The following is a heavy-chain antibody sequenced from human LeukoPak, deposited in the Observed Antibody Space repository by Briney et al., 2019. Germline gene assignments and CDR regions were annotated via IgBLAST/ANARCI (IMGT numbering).Heavy chain of an antibody. J-gene: IGHJ6*03. D-gene: IGHD5-12*01. Sequence: GGSLRLSCAASGFTFSSCAMSWVRQAPGKGLEWVSAISGSGGSTYYADSVKGRFTISRDNSKNTLYLQMNSLRAEDTAVYYCAKDLIVATTRYYYYMDVWGKGTTVTVSS. V-gene: IGHV3-23*01. CDR2: ISGSGGST. CDR1: GFTFSSCA. CDR3: AKDLIVATTRYYYYMDV.